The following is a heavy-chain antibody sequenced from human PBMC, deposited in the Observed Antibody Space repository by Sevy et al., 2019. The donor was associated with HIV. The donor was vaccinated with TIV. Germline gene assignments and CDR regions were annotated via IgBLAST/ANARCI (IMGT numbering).Heavy chain of an antibody. CDR1: GFTFSDSW. CDR2: IRGDGSET. D-gene: IGHD3-16*01. J-gene: IGHJ4*02. CDR3: AHETFGRFQS. V-gene: IGHV3-7*01. Sequence: GGSLRLSCVASGFTFSDSWMNWVRQAPGKGLEWVANIRGDGSETHYVDSVEGRFTISRDNAQNFLFLQMNSLRVEDTGVYHCAHETFGRFQSWGQGTLVTVSS.